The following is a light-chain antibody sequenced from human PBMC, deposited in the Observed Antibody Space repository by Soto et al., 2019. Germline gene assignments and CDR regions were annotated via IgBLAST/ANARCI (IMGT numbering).Light chain of an antibody. CDR2: EVS. CDR3: MQNIQLPPT. V-gene: IGKV2D-29*01. CDR1: QSLPQSDGKTS. Sequence: IVLTQTPLSLSVTAGRPAPSSCKSSQSLPQSDGKTSLIWYLQKPGEHPQLLIYEVSNGFSGGPARFSVSGSGTDFTLNISRVQAEDVGVYYCMQNIQLPPTFGGGTKVEIK. J-gene: IGKJ4*01.